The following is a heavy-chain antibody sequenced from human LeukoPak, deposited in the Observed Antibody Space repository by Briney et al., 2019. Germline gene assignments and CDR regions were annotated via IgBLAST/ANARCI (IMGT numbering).Heavy chain of an antibody. CDR2: IRSKANSYAT. CDR1: GFTFSGSA. J-gene: IGHJ4*02. V-gene: IGHV3-73*01. Sequence: GGSLRLSCAASGFTFSGSAMHWVRQASGKGLEWVGRIRSKANSYATAYAASVKGRFTISRDDSKNTAYLQMNSLKTEDTAVYYCTRPYCTNGVCCDYWGQGTLVTVSS. D-gene: IGHD2-8*01. CDR3: TRPYCTNGVCCDY.